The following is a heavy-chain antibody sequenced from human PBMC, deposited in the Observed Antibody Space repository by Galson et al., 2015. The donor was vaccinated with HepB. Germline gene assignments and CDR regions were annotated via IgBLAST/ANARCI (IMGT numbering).Heavy chain of an antibody. Sequence: LSLTCSVSGVPIKDSHDDYFWAWIRQSPAKGLEWLGSISYSGRTYYNPSLRSRLTLIANASTNDFSMKLFSMTAADTAIYYCANMTGFSGWFDPWGPGTLVTVSS. CDR1: GVPIKDSHDDYF. D-gene: IGHD2/OR15-2a*01. CDR2: ISYSGRT. J-gene: IGHJ5*02. CDR3: ANMTGFSGWFDP. V-gene: IGHV4-39*02.